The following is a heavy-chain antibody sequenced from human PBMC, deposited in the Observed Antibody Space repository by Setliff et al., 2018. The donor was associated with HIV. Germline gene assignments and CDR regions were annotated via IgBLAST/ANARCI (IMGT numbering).Heavy chain of an antibody. D-gene: IGHD3-3*01. CDR2: INHSGST. J-gene: IGHJ4*02. CDR1: GGSLSGYH. V-gene: IGHV4-34*01. CDR3: MRGRSITIFGVAYFDF. Sequence: NPSETLSLTCAVYGGSLSGYHWSWIRQSPEKGLEWIGEINHSGSTNYNPSLKSRVTMSVDTSKNQFSLKVTSVTAADTAVYYCMRGRSITIFGVAYFDFWGQGTQVTVSS.